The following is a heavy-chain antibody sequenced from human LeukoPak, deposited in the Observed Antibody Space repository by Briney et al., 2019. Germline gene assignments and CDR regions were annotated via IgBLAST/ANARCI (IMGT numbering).Heavy chain of an antibody. D-gene: IGHD3-10*01. Sequence: SETLSLTCTVSGGSISSYYWGWIRQPPGKGLEWIGSIYYSGNTNYNPSLKSRVTISVDTSKNQFSLDLYFVTAADTAVYYCARLPMVRGVTEYYFDYWGQGSLVTVSS. V-gene: IGHV4-59*01. CDR3: ARLPMVRGVTEYYFDY. CDR1: GGSISSYY. CDR2: IYYSGNT. J-gene: IGHJ4*02.